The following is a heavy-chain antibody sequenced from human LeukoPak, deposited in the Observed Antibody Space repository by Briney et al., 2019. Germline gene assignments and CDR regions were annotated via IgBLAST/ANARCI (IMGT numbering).Heavy chain of an antibody. Sequence: SQTLSLTCAVSGGSISSGGYSWSWIRQPPGKGPEWIGYIYHSGSTNYNPSLKSRVTISVDTSKNQFSLKLSSVTAADTAVYYCARGGGSRITIFGVVINDFDYWGQGTLVTVSS. CDR1: GGSISSGGYS. V-gene: IGHV4-30-2*01. J-gene: IGHJ4*02. D-gene: IGHD3-3*01. CDR2: IYHSGST. CDR3: ARGGGSRITIFGVVINDFDY.